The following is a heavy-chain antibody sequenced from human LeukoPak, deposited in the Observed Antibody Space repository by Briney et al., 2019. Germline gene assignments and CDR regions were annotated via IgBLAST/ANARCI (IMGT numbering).Heavy chain of an antibody. CDR1: GGSVSSGSYY. V-gene: IGHV4-61*01. Sequence: SETLSLTCTVSGGSVSSGSYYWSWIRQPPGKGLEWIGYIYYSGSTNYNPSLKSRVTISVDTSKNQFSLKLSSVTAADTAVYYCARVSYSSSFDFDYWGQGTLITVSS. CDR2: IYYSGST. J-gene: IGHJ4*02. D-gene: IGHD6-6*01. CDR3: ARVSYSSSFDFDY.